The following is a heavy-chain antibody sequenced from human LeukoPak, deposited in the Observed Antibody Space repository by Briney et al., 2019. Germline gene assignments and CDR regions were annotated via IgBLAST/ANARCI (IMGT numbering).Heavy chain of an antibody. D-gene: IGHD3-3*01. CDR3: AKLMDDFWSGYSSFGEYYFDS. CDR1: GFSLTTYW. V-gene: IGHV3-23*01. Sequence: GESLRLSCAASGFSLTTYWMSWVRQAPGKGPEWDSSIKSSGDITYYTDSVKGRFTISRDNSENTLYLQMNSLRAEDTAVYYCAKLMDDFWSGYSSFGEYYFDSWGQGTLVTVSS. CDR2: IKSSGDIT. J-gene: IGHJ4*02.